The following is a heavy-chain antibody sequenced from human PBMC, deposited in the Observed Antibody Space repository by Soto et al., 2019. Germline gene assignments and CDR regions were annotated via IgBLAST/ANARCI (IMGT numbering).Heavy chain of an antibody. D-gene: IGHD3-10*01. V-gene: IGHV4-4*02. CDR1: GDSISDSNW. CDR2: VYHSGRA. Sequence: QVQLQESGPGLVKPSGTLSLTCTVSGDSISDSNWWTWVRQPPGKGLEWIGEVYHSGRANYNPSLRSRVTMSADTLKNHFNLRLSSVTAADTAVYYCAKTIGSGSYMPCWGQGTRVAVSP. J-gene: IGHJ4*02. CDR3: AKTIGSGSYMPC.